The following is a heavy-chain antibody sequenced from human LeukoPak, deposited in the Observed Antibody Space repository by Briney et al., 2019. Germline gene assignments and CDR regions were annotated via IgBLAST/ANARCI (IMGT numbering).Heavy chain of an antibody. V-gene: IGHV4-39*01. CDR3: ARHYYDSSGYYTGWYYCYYYMDV. D-gene: IGHD3-22*01. Sequence: SETLSLTCTVSGGSISSSSYYWGWIRQPPGKGLEWIGSIYYSGSTYYNPSLKSRVTISVDTSKNQFSLKLSSVTAADTAVYYCARHYYDSSGYYTGWYYCYYYMDVWGKGTTVTISS. J-gene: IGHJ6*03. CDR2: IYYSGST. CDR1: GGSISSSSYY.